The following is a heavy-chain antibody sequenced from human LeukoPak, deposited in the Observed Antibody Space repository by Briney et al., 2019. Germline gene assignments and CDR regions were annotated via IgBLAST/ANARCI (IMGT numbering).Heavy chain of an antibody. D-gene: IGHD6-13*01. CDR1: GFTFSSYE. CDR2: ISTSGSSI. CDR3: ATPKGSWPDFFDY. J-gene: IGHJ4*02. Sequence: GGSLRLSCAASGFTFSSYEMNWVRQAPGKGLEWVSYISTSGSSIYYADSVKGRFTISRDNAKNSLYLQMNSLRAEDTAFYYCATPKGSWPDFFDYWGQGTLVTVSS. V-gene: IGHV3-48*03.